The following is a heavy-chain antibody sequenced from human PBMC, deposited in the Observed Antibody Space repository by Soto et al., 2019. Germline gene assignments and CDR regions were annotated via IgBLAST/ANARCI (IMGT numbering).Heavy chain of an antibody. CDR2: IIPMYGPA. Sequence: QVPLVQSGAEVKKPGSSVTVSCKASGGTFSSYAIHWVRQAPGQGLEWMGGIIPMYGPAKYAQRFPGRVTITAGESTTTVYMELTSLTSQDTAVYYCARVTSMVRGVIDNGFDPWGHGTLVTVSS. CDR1: GGTFSSYA. V-gene: IGHV1-69*01. J-gene: IGHJ5*02. CDR3: ARVTSMVRGVIDNGFDP. D-gene: IGHD3-10*01.